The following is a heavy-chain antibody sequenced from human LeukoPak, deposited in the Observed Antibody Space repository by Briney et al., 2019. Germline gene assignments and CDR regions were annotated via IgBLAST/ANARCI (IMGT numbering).Heavy chain of an antibody. CDR2: IFTSGST. CDR3: ARAAYSGYDWDFDY. CDR1: GVSMISGSYY. D-gene: IGHD5-12*01. Sequence: SQTLSLTCSVSGVSMISGSYYWSWIRQPAGKGLEWIGRIFTSGSTNYKSSLKSRVTISADTSKNQFSLNLSSVTAADTALYYCARAAYSGYDWDFDYWSQGILVTVSS. V-gene: IGHV4-61*02. J-gene: IGHJ4*02.